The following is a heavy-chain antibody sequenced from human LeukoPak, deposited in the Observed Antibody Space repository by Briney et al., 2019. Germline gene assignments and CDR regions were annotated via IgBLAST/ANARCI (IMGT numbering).Heavy chain of an antibody. J-gene: IGHJ6*02. CDR1: GGSLCGYY. D-gene: IGHD2-2*01. CDR2: INHRGST. CDR3: ARGWVVPAAMRGYYYYYGMDV. Sequence: SETLSLTCAVYGGSLCGYYWSWMRHPPGGGVECFGEINHRGSTNYNPSLKSRVTISVDTSKTQFSLKLSSVTAADTAVYYCARGWVVPAAMRGYYYYYGMDVWGQGTTVTVSS. V-gene: IGHV4-34*01.